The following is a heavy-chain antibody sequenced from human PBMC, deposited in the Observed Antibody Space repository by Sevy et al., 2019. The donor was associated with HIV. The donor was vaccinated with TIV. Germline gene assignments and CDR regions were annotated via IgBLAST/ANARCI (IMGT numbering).Heavy chain of an antibody. Sequence: GGSLRLSCAASGFTFSTYWMSWVRQAPGKGLEWVANIKQDGSEKYYLDSVKGRFTISRDNAKNSLYLQMNSLRAEDTAVYYCAREGNYYDGSGYYYPYYFDYWGQGTLVTVSS. D-gene: IGHD3-22*01. CDR2: IKQDGSEK. J-gene: IGHJ4*02. CDR3: AREGNYYDGSGYYYPYYFDY. CDR1: GFTFSTYW. V-gene: IGHV3-7*01.